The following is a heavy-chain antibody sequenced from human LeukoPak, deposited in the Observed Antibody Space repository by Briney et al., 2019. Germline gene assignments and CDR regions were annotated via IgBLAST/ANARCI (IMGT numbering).Heavy chain of an antibody. D-gene: IGHD6-19*01. J-gene: IGHJ3*02. V-gene: IGHV3-30-3*01. CDR3: AKDQGYSSAWYSRDGFDM. CDR1: GFTFSSYA. CDR2: ISYDGSNK. Sequence: LTGGSLRLSCAASGFTFSSYAMHWVRQAPGKGLEWVAVISYDGSNKYYADSVKGRFTISRDNSKNTLYLQMNSLRAEDTAVYYCAKDQGYSSAWYSRDGFDMWGQGTMVTVSS.